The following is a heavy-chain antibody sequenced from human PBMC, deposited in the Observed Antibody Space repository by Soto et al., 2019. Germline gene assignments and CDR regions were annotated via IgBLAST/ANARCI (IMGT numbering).Heavy chain of an antibody. V-gene: IGHV4-59*01. CDR2: IYYSGST. CDR1: GGSISSYY. CDR3: ARDSPWGMDV. J-gene: IGHJ6*02. Sequence: QVQLQESGPGLVKPSETLSLTCTVSGGSISSYYWSWIRQPPGKGLEWIGYIYYSGSTNYNPSLKSRFTISVDTSKNQFSLKLSSVTAADTAVYYCARDSPWGMDVWGQGTTVTVSS.